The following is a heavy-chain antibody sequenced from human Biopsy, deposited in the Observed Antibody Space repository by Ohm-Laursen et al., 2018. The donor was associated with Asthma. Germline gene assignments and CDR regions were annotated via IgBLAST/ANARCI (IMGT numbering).Heavy chain of an antibody. CDR3: AKAGRYFDWYWFDP. CDR1: GFTFSSYG. V-gene: IGHV3-23*01. D-gene: IGHD3-9*01. CDR2: ISGSGGST. J-gene: IGHJ5*02. Sequence: SLRLSCSASGFTFSSYGMHWVRQAPGKGLEWVSAISGSGGSTYYADSVKGRFTISRDNSKNTLYLQMSSLRAEDTAVYYCAKAGRYFDWYWFDPWGQGTLVTVSS.